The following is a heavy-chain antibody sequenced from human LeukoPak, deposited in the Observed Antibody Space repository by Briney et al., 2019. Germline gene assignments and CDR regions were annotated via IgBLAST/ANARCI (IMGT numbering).Heavy chain of an antibody. Sequence: GGSLRLSCVASGFTFSSYWMHWVRQAPGEGLVWVSRINSDGSTTTYADSVKGRFTISRDNAENTLYLQMKSLRAEDTAVYYCAKGGGYEAQYYYYYLDVWGKGTTVTISS. J-gene: IGHJ6*03. CDR2: INSDGSTT. CDR3: AKGGGYEAQYYYYYLDV. V-gene: IGHV3-74*01. D-gene: IGHD5-12*01. CDR1: GFTFSSYW.